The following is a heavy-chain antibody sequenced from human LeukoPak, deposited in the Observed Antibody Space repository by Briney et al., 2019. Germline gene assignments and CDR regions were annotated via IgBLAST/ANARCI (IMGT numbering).Heavy chain of an antibody. J-gene: IGHJ6*03. V-gene: IGHV3-7*03. D-gene: IGHD2-21*01. CDR1: GFTFSTFW. Sequence: GGSLRLSCAASGFTFSTFWMSWVRQAPGKGLEWVANIKEDGTENYYVDSVKGRFTISRDNAENSLYLQMNNLRAEDTAVYYCARTGIASMDVWGKGTTVTVSS. CDR3: ARTGIASMDV. CDR2: IKEDGTEN.